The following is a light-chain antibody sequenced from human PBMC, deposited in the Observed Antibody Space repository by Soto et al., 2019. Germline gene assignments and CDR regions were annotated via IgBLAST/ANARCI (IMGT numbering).Light chain of an antibody. V-gene: IGKV3-15*01. CDR2: GAS. CDR3: HQYNNWPHT. CDR1: QSVSSN. J-gene: IGKJ1*01. Sequence: ETVMTQSPATLSVSPGEGATLSCSASQSVSSNLAWHQQKPGQAPRLLIYGASTRATGIPARFSGSGSGTDFTLTISSLQSEDFAVYYCHQYNNWPHTFGQGTKVEIK.